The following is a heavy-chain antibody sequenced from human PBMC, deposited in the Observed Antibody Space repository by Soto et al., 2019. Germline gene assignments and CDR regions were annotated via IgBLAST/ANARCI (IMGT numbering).Heavy chain of an antibody. D-gene: IGHD3-16*01. Sequence: GGSLRLSCAVSGFTFDDTAMHWVRQAPEKGLEWVSGINWKSDIGYADSVKGRFTISRDNAENSLYLQMNSLRAEDTALYYCAISQDRGGRTTFIYWGQGTQVTVSS. V-gene: IGHV3-9*01. CDR1: GFTFDDTA. J-gene: IGHJ4*02. CDR2: INWKSDI. CDR3: AISQDRGGRTTFIY.